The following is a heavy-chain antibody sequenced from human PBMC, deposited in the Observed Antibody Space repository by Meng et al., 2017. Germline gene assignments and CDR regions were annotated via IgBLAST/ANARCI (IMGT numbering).Heavy chain of an antibody. CDR3: ARGMRDRRIAVADYYYYGMDV. CDR2: ISAYNGNT. Sequence: SVKVSCKASGYTFTSYGISWVRQAPGQGLEWMGWISAYNGNTNYAQKLQGRVTMTTDTSTSTAYMALRRLRSDGTAVYYCARGMRDRRIAVADYYYYGMDVWGQGTTVTVSS. CDR1: GYTFTSYG. D-gene: IGHD6-19*01. J-gene: IGHJ6*02. V-gene: IGHV1-18*01.